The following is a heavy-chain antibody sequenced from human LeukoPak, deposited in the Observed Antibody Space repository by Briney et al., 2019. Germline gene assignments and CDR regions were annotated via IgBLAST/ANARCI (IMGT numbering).Heavy chain of an antibody. J-gene: IGHJ4*02. V-gene: IGHV3-23*01. Sequence: PGGSLRLSCAPSGFTFSRYAMNWVRQAPGKGLEWVSIISNSGDSTIYADSVKGRFTISRDDSKNTLSLQMNSLRVEDTAVYYCARDLAWGAFDYWGQGTLVTVSS. CDR1: GFTFSRYA. CDR3: ARDLAWGAFDY. CDR2: ISNSGDST. D-gene: IGHD7-27*01.